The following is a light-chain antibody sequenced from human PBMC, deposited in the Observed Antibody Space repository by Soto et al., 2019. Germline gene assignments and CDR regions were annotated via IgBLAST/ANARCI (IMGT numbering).Light chain of an antibody. V-gene: IGLV2-14*01. CDR3: SSYTSASTLLYL. CDR2: GVT. CDR1: SSDVGGYNY. Sequence: QSPLTQPASVSGSPGQSITISCTGTSSDVGGYNYVSWYQQHPGIAPKLLIYGVTNRPSGVSTRFSGSKSGNTASLTISGLQAEDEADYHCSSYTSASTLLYLFGTGTKVTVL. J-gene: IGLJ1*01.